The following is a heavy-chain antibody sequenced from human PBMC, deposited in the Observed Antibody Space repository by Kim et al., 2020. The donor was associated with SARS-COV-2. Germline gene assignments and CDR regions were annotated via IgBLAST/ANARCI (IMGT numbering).Heavy chain of an antibody. D-gene: IGHD3-10*01. CDR3: TRGAPAPGGSGSYCHY. Sequence: ASVKVSCKASGYTFTGYYLHWVRQAPGQGLEWMGWINPNSGGTNYAQNFQGRVTMTRDTSISTAYMELSRLGSDDTGVYYCTRGAPAPGGSGSYCHYWGQGTLVTVSS. J-gene: IGHJ4*02. CDR2: INPNSGGT. CDR1: GYTFTGYY. V-gene: IGHV1-2*02.